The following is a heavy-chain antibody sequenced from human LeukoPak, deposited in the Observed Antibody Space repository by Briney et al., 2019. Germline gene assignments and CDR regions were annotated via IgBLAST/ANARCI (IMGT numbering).Heavy chain of an antibody. Sequence: SETLSLTCSVSGGSMSSYHWSWIRQPPGKGLEWIGHIYYSGTTNYDPSLKSRVTISIDTSKNQVSLELRSVTAADTAAYYCARSLLHLSDTSGFFGYWGQGTLVSVSS. V-gene: IGHV4-59*01. CDR1: GGSMSSYH. CDR2: IYYSGTT. CDR3: ARSLLHLSDTSGFFGY. J-gene: IGHJ4*02. D-gene: IGHD3-22*01.